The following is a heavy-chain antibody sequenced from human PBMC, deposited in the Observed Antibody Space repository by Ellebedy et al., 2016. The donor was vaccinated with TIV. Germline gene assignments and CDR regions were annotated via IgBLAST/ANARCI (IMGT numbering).Heavy chain of an antibody. V-gene: IGHV3-48*03. Sequence: GESLKISCAASGFTFNNYNMIWVRQAPGKGLEWISYISSDGITTDYADSVKGRFTISRDNAKASVYLQMNSLRAEDTAVYYCARGMGRWLQFLAYWGQGTLVTVSS. D-gene: IGHD5-24*01. CDR2: ISSDGITT. J-gene: IGHJ4*02. CDR1: GFTFNNYN. CDR3: ARGMGRWLQFLAY.